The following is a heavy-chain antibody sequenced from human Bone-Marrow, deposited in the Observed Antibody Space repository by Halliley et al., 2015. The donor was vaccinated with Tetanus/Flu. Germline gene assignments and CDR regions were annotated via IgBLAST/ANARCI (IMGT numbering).Heavy chain of an antibody. V-gene: IGHV3-53*01. Sequence: LGWVSLIYGGGTTIVADSVKGRFTISRDISQNMLYLQMNSLRAEDTAVYYCASHQIAYSYGKFDYWGQGTLVTVSS. D-gene: IGHD5-18*01. CDR2: IYGGGTT. J-gene: IGHJ4*02. CDR3: ASHQIAYSYGKFDY.